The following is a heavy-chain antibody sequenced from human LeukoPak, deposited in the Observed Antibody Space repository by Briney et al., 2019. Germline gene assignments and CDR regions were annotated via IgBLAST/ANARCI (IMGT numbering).Heavy chain of an antibody. CDR3: ASWFLYYDFWSGYNS. J-gene: IGHJ5*02. CDR2: IYYSGST. Sequence: SETLSLTCTVSGGSISSSSYYWGWIRQPPGKGLEWIGSIYYSGSTYYNPSLKSRVTTSVDTSKNQFSLKLSSVTAADTAVYYCASWFLYYDFWSGYNSWGQGTLVTVSS. V-gene: IGHV4-39*01. D-gene: IGHD3-3*01. CDR1: GGSISSSSYY.